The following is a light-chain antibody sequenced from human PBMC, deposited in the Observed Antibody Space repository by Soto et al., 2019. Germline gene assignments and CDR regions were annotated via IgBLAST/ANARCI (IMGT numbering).Light chain of an antibody. CDR2: DAS. CDR3: QQYNNYSGT. Sequence: DIQMTQSPSTLSASVGDRVTITCRASQSISSWLAWYQQKPGKAPKLLIYDASTLEGGVPSRFSGSGSGTAFTLTISSLQHDDFASYYCQQYNNYSGTFGQGTKVEIK. V-gene: IGKV1-5*01. CDR1: QSISSW. J-gene: IGKJ1*01.